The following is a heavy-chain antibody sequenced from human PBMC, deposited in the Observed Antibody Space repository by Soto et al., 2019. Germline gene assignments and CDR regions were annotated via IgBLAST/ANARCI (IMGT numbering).Heavy chain of an antibody. CDR1: GDSISSGANY. D-gene: IGHD3-22*01. CDR2: IYYSGST. CDR3: ARVSEDSSGYYYARDDAFDI. J-gene: IGHJ3*02. V-gene: IGHV4-30-4*01. Sequence: SETLSLTCTVSGDSISSGANYWSWIRQPPGKGLEWIGYIYYSGSTYYNPTLKSRVTISVDRSKNLFSLKLSSVTAADTAVYYCARVSEDSSGYYYARDDAFDIWGQGTMVTVSS.